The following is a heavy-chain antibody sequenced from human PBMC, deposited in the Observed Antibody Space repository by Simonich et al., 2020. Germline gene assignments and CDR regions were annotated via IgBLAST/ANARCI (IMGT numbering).Heavy chain of an antibody. J-gene: IGHJ6*02. CDR2: IYHTGAT. D-gene: IGHD6-13*01. V-gene: IGHV4-38-2*01. Sequence: QVQLQESGPGLVKPSETLSLTCAVSGYSISSGYYWGWIRQPPGKGLEWIGSIYHTGATYYHPSLKSRVTLSVDTSKNQFSLKLSSVTAADTAVYYCARVGYSNYYYYGMDVWGQGTTVTVSS. CDR1: GYSISSGYY. CDR3: ARVGYSNYYYYGMDV.